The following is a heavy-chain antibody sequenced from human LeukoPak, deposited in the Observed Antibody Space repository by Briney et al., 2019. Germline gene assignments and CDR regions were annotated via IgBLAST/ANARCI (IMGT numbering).Heavy chain of an antibody. CDR1: GASVSSGSHY. J-gene: IGHJ4*02. CDR2: IYYRGTT. V-gene: IGHV4-61*01. CDR3: ARGSGPYDSSGYYYLFDY. Sequence: PSETLSLTCTVSGASVSSGSHYWNWIRQSPGRGLEWIGHIYYRGTTNYTPSLKSRVTISVDTSMNQFSLRLSSVTAADTAVYYCARGSGPYDSSGYYYLFDYWGQGTLVTVSS. D-gene: IGHD3-22*01.